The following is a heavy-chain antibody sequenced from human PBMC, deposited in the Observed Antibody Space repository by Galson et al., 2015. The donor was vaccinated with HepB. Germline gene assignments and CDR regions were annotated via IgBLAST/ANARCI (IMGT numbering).Heavy chain of an antibody. CDR1: GYTFTTYA. Sequence: SVKVSCKASGYTFTTYAMHWVRQAPGQRLEWMGWINADNGNTKYSQNFQGRVTITSDTSASTTYMELSSLRSEDTAVYYCARGHGSAWMYYFDYWGQGALVTVSS. D-gene: IGHD6-19*01. J-gene: IGHJ4*02. V-gene: IGHV1-3*01. CDR2: INADNGNT. CDR3: ARGHGSAWMYYFDY.